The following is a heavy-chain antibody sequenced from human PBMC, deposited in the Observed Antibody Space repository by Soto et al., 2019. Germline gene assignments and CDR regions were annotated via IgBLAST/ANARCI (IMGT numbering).Heavy chain of an antibody. V-gene: IGHV3-30-3*01. D-gene: IGHD5-18*01. CDR2: ISYEVNNK. CDR3: ASARGYSTFQNVFHFDY. Sequence: QVQLVESGGGVVQPGRSLRLSCAASGFTFSSYAMHWVRQAPGKGMEWVAVISYEVNNKYYAASVKGRFTISRDNSKSTLYLQMNSLGPEDTALYFCASARGYSTFQNVFHFDYWGQGSVVTVSA. CDR1: GFTFSSYA. J-gene: IGHJ4*02.